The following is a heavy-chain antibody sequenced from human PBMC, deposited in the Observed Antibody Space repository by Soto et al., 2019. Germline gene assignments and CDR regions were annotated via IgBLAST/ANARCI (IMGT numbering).Heavy chain of an antibody. Sequence: SETLSLTCTVSGGSISSGDYYCSWIRQPPGKGLEWIGYIYYSVSTYYNPSLKSRVTISVDTSKNQFSLKLSSVTDADTAMYYCARGRGGYYYYAPDVWGQGTTVTVSS. V-gene: IGHV4-30-4*01. J-gene: IGHJ6*02. CDR1: GGSISSGDYY. D-gene: IGHD3-10*01. CDR3: ARGRGGYYYYAPDV. CDR2: IYYSVST.